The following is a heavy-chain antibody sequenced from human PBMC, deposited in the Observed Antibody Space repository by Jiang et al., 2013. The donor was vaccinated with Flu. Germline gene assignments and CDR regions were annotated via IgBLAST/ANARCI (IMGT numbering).Heavy chain of an antibody. V-gene: IGHV1-18*01. CDR3: ARGGTSGYYLTPDY. D-gene: IGHD3-22*01. J-gene: IGHJ4*02. CDR1: GYTFTHYR. CDR2: ITTYNADT. Sequence: KPGASVKVSCKASGYTFTHYRIFWLRQAPGQGLEWLGWITTYNADTNRAQKLQGRVTMTTDTSTSTAYMELGSLRSDDTAVYYCARGGTSGYYLTPDYWGQGTLVTVSS.